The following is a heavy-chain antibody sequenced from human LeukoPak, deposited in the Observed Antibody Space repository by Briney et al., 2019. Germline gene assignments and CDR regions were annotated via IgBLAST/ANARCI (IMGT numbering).Heavy chain of an antibody. CDR3: VRDRGAYYYDTGY. Sequence: PGGSLRLSCAASGFSVSSNYMNWVRQAPGKGLEWVSVIYTGGSTYYADSVKGRFTISRDNSKNTLYLQMNSLRAEDTAVYYCVRDRGAYYYDTGYWGQGTLVTVSS. CDR1: GFSVSSNY. V-gene: IGHV3-66*01. J-gene: IGHJ4*02. CDR2: IYTGGST. D-gene: IGHD3-22*01.